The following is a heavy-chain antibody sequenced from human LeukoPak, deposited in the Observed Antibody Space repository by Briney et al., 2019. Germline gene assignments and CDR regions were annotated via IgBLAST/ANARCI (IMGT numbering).Heavy chain of an antibody. D-gene: IGHD6-13*01. Sequence: PGGSLRLSCAASGFTVSSNYMSWVRQAPGKGLEWVSVIYSGGSTYYADSVKGRFTIPRDKSKNTLYLQMNSLRAEDTAVYYCARDRIAAAGSYFDYWGQGPLVTVSP. V-gene: IGHV3-66*01. CDR3: ARDRIAAAGSYFDY. J-gene: IGHJ4*02. CDR1: GFTVSSNY. CDR2: IYSGGST.